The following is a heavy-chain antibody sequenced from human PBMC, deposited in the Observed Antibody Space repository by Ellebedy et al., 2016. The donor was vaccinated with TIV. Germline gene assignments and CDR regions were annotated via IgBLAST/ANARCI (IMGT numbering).Heavy chain of an antibody. CDR3: ATDLGVVPAAIFPYYYGMDV. V-gene: IGHV1-24*01. CDR2: FDPEDGET. J-gene: IGHJ6*02. CDR1: GYTLTELS. Sequence: ASVKVSXXVSGYTLTELSMHWVRQAPGKGLEWMGGFDPEDGETIYAQKFQGRVTMTEDTSTDTAYMELSSLRSEDTAVYYCATDLGVVPAAIFPYYYGMDVWGQGTTVTVSS. D-gene: IGHD2-2*01.